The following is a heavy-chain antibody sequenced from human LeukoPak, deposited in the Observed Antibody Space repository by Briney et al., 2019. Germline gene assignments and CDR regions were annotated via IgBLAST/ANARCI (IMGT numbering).Heavy chain of an antibody. J-gene: IGHJ3*02. D-gene: IGHD2-15*01. V-gene: IGHV3-7*01. Sequence: GGSLRLSCAASGLSFSSYWMTWVRQALGKGLEWVANIKEDGSAKSYVDSVKGRFTISRDNAKNSLYLQMNSLRVEDTAVYYCARDYDYFSGHNLDAYDIWGQGTTVIVSS. CDR1: GLSFSSYW. CDR3: ARDYDYFSGHNLDAYDI. CDR2: IKEDGSAK.